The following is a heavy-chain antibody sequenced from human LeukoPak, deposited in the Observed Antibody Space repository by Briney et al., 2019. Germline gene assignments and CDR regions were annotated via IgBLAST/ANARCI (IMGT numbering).Heavy chain of an antibody. CDR2: IYYSGST. CDR1: GGSISSYY. D-gene: IGHD3-22*01. J-gene: IGHJ4*02. Sequence: SETLSLTCTVSGGSISSYYWSWIRQPPGKGLEWIGYIYYSGSTNYNPSLKSRVTISVDTSKNQFSLKLSSVTAADTAVYYCARGQGYYDSSGYYYHFDYWGQGTLVTVSS. CDR3: ARGQGYYDSSGYYYHFDY. V-gene: IGHV4-59*01.